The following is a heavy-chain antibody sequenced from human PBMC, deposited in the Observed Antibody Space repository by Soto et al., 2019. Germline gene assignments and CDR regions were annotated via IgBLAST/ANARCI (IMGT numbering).Heavy chain of an antibody. J-gene: IGHJ3*02. V-gene: IGHV1-2*02. CDR1: GGTFSSYA. CDR3: AREDWVSSGPI. Sequence: QVQLVQSGAEVKKPGSSVKVSCKASGGTFSSYAISWVRQAPGQGLEWMGGINPNSGGTNYAQKFQGRVTMTRDTSISTAYMELSRLRSDDTAVYYCAREDWVSSGPIWGQGTMVTVSS. CDR2: INPNSGGT. D-gene: IGHD6-19*01.